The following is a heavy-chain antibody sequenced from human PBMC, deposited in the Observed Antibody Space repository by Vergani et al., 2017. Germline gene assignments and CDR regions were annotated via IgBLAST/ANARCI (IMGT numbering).Heavy chain of an antibody. Sequence: QVQLQESGPGLVKPSSQTLSLTCTVSGASISSGGYYWSWIRQPPGKGLEWIGEINHSGSTNYNPSLKSRVTIAVDTSNNQFSLKLSSVPDADTAVYYCARQTEYSSSKHPSAIDYWGQGTLVTVSS. V-gene: IGHV4-31*03. D-gene: IGHD6-6*01. J-gene: IGHJ4*02. CDR3: ARQTEYSSSKHPSAIDY. CDR2: INHSGST. CDR1: GASISSGGYY.